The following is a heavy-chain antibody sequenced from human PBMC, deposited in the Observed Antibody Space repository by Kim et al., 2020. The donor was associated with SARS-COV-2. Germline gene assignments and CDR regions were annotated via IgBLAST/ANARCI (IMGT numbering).Heavy chain of an antibody. V-gene: IGHV4-59*01. D-gene: IGHD1-26*01. CDR3: ARVRSGSYYARENYFDY. J-gene: IGHJ4*02. CDR2: IYYSGST. CDR1: GGSISSYY. Sequence: SETLSLTCTVSGGSISSYYWSWIRQPPGKGLEWIGYIYYSGSTNYNPSLKSRVTISVDTSKNQFSLKLSSVTAADTAVYYCARVRSGSYYARENYFDYWGQGTLVTVSS.